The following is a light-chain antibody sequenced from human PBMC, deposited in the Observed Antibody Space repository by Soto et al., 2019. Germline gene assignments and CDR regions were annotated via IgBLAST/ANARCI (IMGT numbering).Light chain of an antibody. CDR2: KAS. CDR1: QSIGSW. V-gene: IGKV1-5*03. J-gene: IGKJ5*01. CDR3: QQSYTTPIT. Sequence: DIQMTQSPSILSASVGDRVTITCRASQSIGSWVAWYQQKPGRAPNLLIHKASHLESGVPSRFSGSGSGTEFTLTISSLQPGDFATYFCQQSYTTPITFGQGTRLEIK.